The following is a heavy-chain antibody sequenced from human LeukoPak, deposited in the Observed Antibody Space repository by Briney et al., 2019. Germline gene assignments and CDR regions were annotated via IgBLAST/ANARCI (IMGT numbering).Heavy chain of an antibody. CDR3: ARGLDF. CDR1: GFTVSNNY. J-gene: IGHJ2*01. Sequence: GGSLRLSCAASGFTVSNNYMTWVRQAPGEGLEWVSVIYNAGSTNYADSVKGRFTISRDNSKNTVYLQMKSLRVEDTAVYFCARGLDFGGRGTLVTVSS. D-gene: IGHD3/OR15-3a*01. V-gene: IGHV3-53*01. CDR2: IYNAGST.